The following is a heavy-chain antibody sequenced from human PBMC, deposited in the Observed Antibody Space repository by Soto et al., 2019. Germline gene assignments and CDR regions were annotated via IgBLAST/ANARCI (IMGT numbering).Heavy chain of an antibody. J-gene: IGHJ4*02. CDR2: IYYSGST. V-gene: IGHV4-59*01. CDR1: GGSISSYY. CDR3: ARANTAMAPDY. D-gene: IGHD5-18*01. Sequence: SETLSLTCTVSGGSISSYYGSWIRQPPGKGLEWIGYIYYSGSTNYNPSLKSRVTISVDTSKNQFSLKLSSVTAADTAVYYCARANTAMAPDYWGQGTLVTVSS.